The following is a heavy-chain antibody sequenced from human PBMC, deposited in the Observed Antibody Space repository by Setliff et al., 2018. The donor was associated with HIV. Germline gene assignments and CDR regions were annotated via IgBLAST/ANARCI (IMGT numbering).Heavy chain of an antibody. CDR1: GYTFTGNY. Sequence: GASVKVSCKASGYTFTGNYIHWVRQAPGQGLEWMGGIIPIFGTANYAQKFQGRVTITTDESTSTAYMELSSLRSEDTAVYYCARDRPNCSGGSCRRSYYYGMDVWGQGTTVTVSS. CDR2: IIPIFGTA. V-gene: IGHV1-69*05. J-gene: IGHJ6*02. D-gene: IGHD2-15*01. CDR3: ARDRPNCSGGSCRRSYYYGMDV.